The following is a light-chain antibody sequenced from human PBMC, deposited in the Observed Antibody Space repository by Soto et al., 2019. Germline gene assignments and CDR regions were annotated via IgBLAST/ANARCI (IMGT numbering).Light chain of an antibody. J-gene: IGKJ2*01. CDR1: QSVSSN. CDR2: GAS. V-gene: IGKV3-15*01. CDR3: QQYNNWPPT. Sequence: EIVMTQSPATLSVSPGERATLSCRASQSVSSNLAWYQQKPGQAPMLLIYGASTRATGIPARFSGSGSGTEFTLTISRLPAEDFAVYYCQQYNNWPPTCGQGTKLEIK.